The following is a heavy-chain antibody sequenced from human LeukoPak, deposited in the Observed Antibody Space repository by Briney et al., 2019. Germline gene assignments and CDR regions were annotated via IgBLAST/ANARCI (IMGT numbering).Heavy chain of an antibody. D-gene: IGHD1-26*01. CDR1: GFTFSDSS. Sequence: PGGSLRLSCAASGFTFSDSSIHWVRQAPGKGLEWIGLMDKKLNGYLTAYAAAVRGRFTISRDDSQNTAYLQMESLKTEDTALYCTRDSGTYNWLDPWGQGTLVTVSS. CDR2: MDKKLNGYLT. CDR3: RDSGTYNWLDP. J-gene: IGHJ5*02. V-gene: IGHV3-73*01.